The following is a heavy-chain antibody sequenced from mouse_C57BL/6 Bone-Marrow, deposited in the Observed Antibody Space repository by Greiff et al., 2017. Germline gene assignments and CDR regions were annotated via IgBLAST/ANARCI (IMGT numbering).Heavy chain of an antibody. Sequence: QVQLKESGAALVRPGASVKMSCKASGYTFTSYTMPWVKQTPRQGLEWIGAIYPGNGYTYYNQQLKGQATLTIDKSSRPAYMQLSSLTSEDSAVYFCARWPLTDWGQGTTLTVSS. V-gene: IGHV1-12*01. J-gene: IGHJ2*01. CDR2: IYPGNGYT. CDR1: GYTFTSYT. D-gene: IGHD2-13*01. CDR3: ARWPLTD.